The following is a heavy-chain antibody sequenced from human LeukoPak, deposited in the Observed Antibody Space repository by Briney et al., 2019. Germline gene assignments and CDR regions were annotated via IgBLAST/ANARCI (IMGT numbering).Heavy chain of an antibody. V-gene: IGHV3-48*03. CDR2: ISSSGSTI. CDR3: ARDTYSSGWYTPLDAFDI. CDR1: VFTFSSYE. D-gene: IGHD6-19*01. Sequence: AGGSLRLSCAASVFTFSSYEMNWVRQARGKGLEWVSYISSSGSTIYYADAVKGRFTISRDNAKNSLYLQMNSLRAEDTAVYYCARDTYSSGWYTPLDAFDIWGQGTMVTVSS. J-gene: IGHJ3*02.